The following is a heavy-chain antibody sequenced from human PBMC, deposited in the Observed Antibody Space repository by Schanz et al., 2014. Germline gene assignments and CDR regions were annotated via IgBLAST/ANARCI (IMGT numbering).Heavy chain of an antibody. V-gene: IGHV3-33*03. CDR3: AKQIHYDILTVTRN. Sequence: QVQLVESGGGLVKPGGSLRLSCAASGFAFSVYGMHWVRQAPGKGPEWVAVIWSDGSTKYYADSVKGRFTISRDNSKNTLYLQMNSLRADDTAVYYCAKQIHYDILTVTRNWGQGTLVTVSS. D-gene: IGHD3-9*01. J-gene: IGHJ4*02. CDR2: IWSDGSTK. CDR1: GFAFSVYG.